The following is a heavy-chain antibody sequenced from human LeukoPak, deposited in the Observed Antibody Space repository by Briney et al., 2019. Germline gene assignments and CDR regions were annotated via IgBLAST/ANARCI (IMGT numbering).Heavy chain of an antibody. CDR3: ASDSSSWSY. V-gene: IGHV4-31*03. CDR2: IYYSGST. J-gene: IGHJ4*02. D-gene: IGHD6-13*01. Sequence: SETLSLTCTVSGGSIRSSYYYWGWIRQHPGKGLEWIGYIYYSGSTYYNPSLKSRVTISVDTSKNQFSLKLSSVTAADTAVYYCASDSSSWSYWGQGTLVTVSS. CDR1: GGSIRSSYYY.